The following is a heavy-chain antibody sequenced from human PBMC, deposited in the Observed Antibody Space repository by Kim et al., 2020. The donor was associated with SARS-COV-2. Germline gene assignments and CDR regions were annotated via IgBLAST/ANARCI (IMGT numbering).Heavy chain of an antibody. D-gene: IGHD5-12*01. V-gene: IGHV3-23*01. Sequence: YADPRKGRFTNPRENSKNPLYLQMNRLKAEETAVYYCAKKGGYDYSPTGYWGQGTLVTVSS. J-gene: IGHJ4*02. CDR3: AKKGGYDYSPTGY.